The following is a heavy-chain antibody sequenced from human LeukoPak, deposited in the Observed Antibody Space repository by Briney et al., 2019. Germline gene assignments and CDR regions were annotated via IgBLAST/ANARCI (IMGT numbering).Heavy chain of an antibody. CDR3: AKLSLTNIMIRGNWFDS. J-gene: IGHJ5*01. CDR2: LGNSGIGI. D-gene: IGHD3-16*01. Sequence: RPGGSLRLSCVASGFTFSNYGMSWVRQAPGKGLEWVSSLGNSGIGIYYADSVKGRFTISRDNSKNTLYVQMNSLRVEDTAVYYCAKLSLTNIMIRGNWFDSWGQGTLVTVSS. V-gene: IGHV3-23*01. CDR1: GFTFSNYG.